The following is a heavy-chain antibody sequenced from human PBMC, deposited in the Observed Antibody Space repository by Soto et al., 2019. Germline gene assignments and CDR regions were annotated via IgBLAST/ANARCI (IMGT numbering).Heavy chain of an antibody. J-gene: IGHJ6*02. CDR2: IYYSGST. CDR1: GGSISSYY. Sequence: PSETLSLTCTVSGGSISSYYWSWIRQPPGKGLEWIGYIYYSGSTNYNPSLKSRVTISVDTSKNQFSLKLSSVTAADTAVYYCARGTARWDIVVVPAAARPLPGMDVWGQGTTVT. CDR3: ARGTARWDIVVVPAAARPLPGMDV. V-gene: IGHV4-59*01. D-gene: IGHD2-2*01.